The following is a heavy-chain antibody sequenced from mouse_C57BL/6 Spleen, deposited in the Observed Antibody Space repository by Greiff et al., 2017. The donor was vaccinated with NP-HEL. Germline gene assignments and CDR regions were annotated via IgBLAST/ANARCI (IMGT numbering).Heavy chain of an antibody. Sequence: EVMLVESGGGLVKPGGSLKLSCAASGFTFSSYAMSWVRQTPEKRLEWVATISDGGSYTYYPDNVKGRFTISRDNAKNNLYLQMSQLKSEDTAMYYCARAGAYYSNYEGFAYWGQGTLVTVSA. CDR2: ISDGGSYT. CDR3: ARAGAYYSNYEGFAY. CDR1: GFTFSSYA. V-gene: IGHV5-4*03. D-gene: IGHD2-5*01. J-gene: IGHJ3*01.